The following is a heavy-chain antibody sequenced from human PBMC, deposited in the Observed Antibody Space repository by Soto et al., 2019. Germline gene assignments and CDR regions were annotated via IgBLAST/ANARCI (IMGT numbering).Heavy chain of an antibody. CDR1: RFTFSSYG. CDR2: IWYDGSNK. Sequence: WGSLRLSCAASRFTFSSYGMHWVRQAPGKGLEWVAVIWYDGSNKYYADSVKGRFTISRDNSNITLYLQMNSLRAEDTAVYYCARDTISRYYDDSSGYYFGWGQGTLVTVSS. D-gene: IGHD3-22*01. CDR3: ARDTISRYYDDSSGYYFG. J-gene: IGHJ4*02. V-gene: IGHV3-33*01.